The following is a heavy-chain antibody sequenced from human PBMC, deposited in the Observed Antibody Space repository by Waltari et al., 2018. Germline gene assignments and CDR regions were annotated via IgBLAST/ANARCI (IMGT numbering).Heavy chain of an antibody. V-gene: IGHV1-2*02. D-gene: IGHD3-22*01. CDR3: ARDAYYYDSSDYPMKDY. CDR2: INPNNGRT. Sequence: QVQLVQSGAEVKSPGASVKVSCKASGYAFSGYFIHWVRQAPGQGLEWMGWINPNNGRTNYAQKFQGRVTLTRDTSISTAHMELSRLRSDDTAVYYCARDAYYYDSSDYPMKDYWGQGTLVTVSS. J-gene: IGHJ4*02. CDR1: GYAFSGYF.